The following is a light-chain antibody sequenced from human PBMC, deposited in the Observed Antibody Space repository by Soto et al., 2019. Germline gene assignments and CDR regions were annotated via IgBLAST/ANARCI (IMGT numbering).Light chain of an antibody. Sequence: EINMTRSPATLSVSLGDRVTLSCRASQSVTYNLAWYQQRPGQAPRLLIYGASTRATGIPPRFSGRGSGTEFTLTITSLQSEDFAVYYCQQYNDRLWTFGQGTKVEIK. CDR2: GAS. J-gene: IGKJ1*01. CDR3: QQYNDRLWT. V-gene: IGKV3-15*01. CDR1: QSVTYN.